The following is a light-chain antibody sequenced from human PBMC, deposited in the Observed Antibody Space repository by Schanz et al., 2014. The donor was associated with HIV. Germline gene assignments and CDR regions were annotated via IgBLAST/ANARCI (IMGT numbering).Light chain of an antibody. Sequence: QSVLTQPPSASGAPGQRVTISCSGSSSNIRINTVNWYQHLPGASPKLLIYRNNERPSGVPDRFSGSKSGTSASLAISGLRSEDEGDYYCAGWDDTLKHVVFGGGTKLTVL. CDR3: AGWDDTLKHVV. CDR2: RNN. CDR1: SSNIRINT. J-gene: IGLJ2*01. V-gene: IGLV1-44*01.